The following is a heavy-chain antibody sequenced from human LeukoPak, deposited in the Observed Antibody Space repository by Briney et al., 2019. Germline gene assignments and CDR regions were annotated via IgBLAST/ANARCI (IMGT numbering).Heavy chain of an antibody. D-gene: IGHD1-14*01. CDR2: INTNTGNP. Sequence: ASVKVSCKVSGYTLIELSMHWVRQAPGQGLEWMGWINTNTGNPTYAQGFTGRFVFSLDTSVSTAYLQISSLKAEDTAVYYCAREPRKQPGYYYYGMDVWGQGTTVTVSS. V-gene: IGHV7-4-1*02. CDR3: AREPRKQPGYYYYGMDV. CDR1: GYTLIELS. J-gene: IGHJ6*02.